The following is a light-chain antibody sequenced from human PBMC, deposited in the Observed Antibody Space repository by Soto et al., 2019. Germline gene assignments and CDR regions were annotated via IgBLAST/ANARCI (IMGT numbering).Light chain of an antibody. J-gene: IGLJ3*02. Sequence: QSALTQPPSASGSRGQSVSISSTGTSSDIGGYNYVSWYQQHPGKAPKLMIYEVSKRPSGVPDRFSGSKSGNTASLTVSGLQPEDEADYYCSSYAGSNNLGVFGGGTKVTVL. CDR3: SSYAGSNNLGV. V-gene: IGLV2-8*01. CDR1: SSDIGGYNY. CDR2: EVS.